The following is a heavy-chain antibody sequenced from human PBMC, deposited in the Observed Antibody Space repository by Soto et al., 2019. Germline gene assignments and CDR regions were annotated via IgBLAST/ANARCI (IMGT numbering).Heavy chain of an antibody. CDR3: ARGEVVADTSYCDF. Sequence: ASVKFSCKASGYTFTSYYIHWVRQAPGQGLEWLGLITTSGGHAYYAPDFQGRVALTRDTSTSTVYMDLTSLTSEATAVYYCARGEVVADTSYCDFWGQGTLVTVSS. CDR2: ITTSGGHA. J-gene: IGHJ4*02. V-gene: IGHV1-46*01. CDR1: GYTFTSYY. D-gene: IGHD6-19*01.